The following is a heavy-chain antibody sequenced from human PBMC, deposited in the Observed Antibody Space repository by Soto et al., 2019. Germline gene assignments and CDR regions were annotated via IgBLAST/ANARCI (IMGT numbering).Heavy chain of an antibody. J-gene: IGHJ5*02. CDR1: GFAFSSSW. V-gene: IGHV3-7*01. D-gene: IGHD6-6*01. CDR2: IKQDGSES. Sequence: EVQLVESGGALVQPGGSLRLSCAVSGFAFSSSWMSWVRQAPGKGLEWVAKIKQDGSESHYVDSVKGQFTISRDNAEKLLYLQMNSLRAEDTAVFYCARYGSSSGWFDPWGQGTLVTVSS. CDR3: ARYGSSSGWFDP.